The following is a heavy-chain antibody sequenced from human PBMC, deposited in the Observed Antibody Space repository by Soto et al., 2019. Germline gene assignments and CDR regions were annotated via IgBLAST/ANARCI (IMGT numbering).Heavy chain of an antibody. J-gene: IGHJ4*02. CDR1: GGSISSYY. V-gene: IGHV4-59*01. CDR2: ST. Sequence: QVQLQESGPGLVKPSETLSLTCTVSGGSISSYYWSWIRQPPGKGLEWIGSTNYNPSLKSRVTISVDTSKNQFSLKLSSVTAADTAVYYSAREKDGYNRGGDFDYWGQGTLVTVSS. D-gene: IGHD3-16*01. CDR3: AREKDGYNRGGDFDY.